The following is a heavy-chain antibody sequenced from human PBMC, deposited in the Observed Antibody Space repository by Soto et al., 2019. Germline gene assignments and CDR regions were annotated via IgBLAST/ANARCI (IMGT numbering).Heavy chain of an antibody. CDR1: GFTFGDYA. V-gene: IGHV3-49*05. J-gene: IGHJ6*02. CDR3: ARYTYTSRYSYFGMDV. D-gene: IGHD6-13*01. CDR2: VRSRAYGGTT. Sequence: EVQLVESGGCLVKPGQSLRLSCTASGFTFGDYAMSWFRQAPGKGLEWVGVVRSRAYGGTTDYAASVRGSFTISRDDSKSIAYLQMNTLRTEDTAVYYCARYTYTSRYSYFGMDVWGHGTTVTVSS.